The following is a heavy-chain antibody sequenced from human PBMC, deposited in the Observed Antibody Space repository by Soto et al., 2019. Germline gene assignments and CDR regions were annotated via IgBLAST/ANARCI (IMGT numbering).Heavy chain of an antibody. D-gene: IGHD3-10*01. CDR2: VNPIVSMS. CDR1: GDTFCFYT. CDR3: AASYGSGYRAFDY. J-gene: IGHJ4*02. V-gene: IGHV1-69*02. Sequence: QVQLVQSGAEVKKPGSSVKVSCKASGDTFCFYTINWVRQAPGLGLEWMGRVNPIVSMSNYAQKFQGRVTITADKSTNTAYMQLSSLRSEDTAIYYCAASYGSGYRAFDYWGQGALVTVSS.